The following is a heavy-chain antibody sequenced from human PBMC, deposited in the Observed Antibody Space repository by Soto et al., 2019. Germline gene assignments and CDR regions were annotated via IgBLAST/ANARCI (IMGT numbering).Heavy chain of an antibody. CDR1: GGSMSSYY. Sequence: SETLSLTCTVSGGSMSSYYWTWLRQSPGRGLEWIGYISYSGSTYQNPSLKSRVTISVDTSKNQLSLKLSSVAAPDTAIYYCVTTRGTAVGGSFDHWGQGTLVTVS. CDR3: VTTRGTAVGGSFDH. CDR2: ISYSGST. D-gene: IGHD6-13*01. J-gene: IGHJ5*02. V-gene: IGHV4-59*04.